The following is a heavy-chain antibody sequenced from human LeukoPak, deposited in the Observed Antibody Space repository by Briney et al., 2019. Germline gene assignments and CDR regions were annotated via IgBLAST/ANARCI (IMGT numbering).Heavy chain of an antibody. CDR1: GYTFTSYY. J-gene: IGHJ4*02. CDR3: AREEVFGGVIVKNFDY. V-gene: IGHV1-46*01. Sequence: ASVKVSCKASGYTFTSYYMHWVRQAPGQGLEWMGIINPSGGSTSYAQKFQGRVTMTRDTSTSTVYMELSSLRSEGTAVYYCAREEVFGGVIVKNFDYWGQGTLVTVSS. D-gene: IGHD3-16*02. CDR2: INPSGGST.